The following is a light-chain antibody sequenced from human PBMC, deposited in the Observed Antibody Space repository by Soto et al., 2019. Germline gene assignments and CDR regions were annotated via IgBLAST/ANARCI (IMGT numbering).Light chain of an antibody. CDR2: RNN. Sequence: ALTQPPSASGAPGQKVTISCSGSSSTIGDNYVYWHQQLPGTAPKLLIYRNNQRPSGVPDRFSGSKSGTSASLAISGLRSEDEADYYCAAWDDSLSGYVFGPGTKVTVL. J-gene: IGLJ1*01. CDR1: SSTIGDNY. CDR3: AAWDDSLSGYV. V-gene: IGLV1-47*01.